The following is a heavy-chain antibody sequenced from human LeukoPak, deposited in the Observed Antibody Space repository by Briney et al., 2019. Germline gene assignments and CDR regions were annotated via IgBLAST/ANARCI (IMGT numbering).Heavy chain of an antibody. CDR3: ARDRRSDTVTRTRKHYYGMDV. D-gene: IGHD4-17*01. V-gene: IGHV1-46*01. J-gene: IGHJ6*02. CDR2: INPSGGST. Sequence: ASVKVSCKASGYTFTSYYMHWVRQAPGQGLEWMGIINPSGGSTSYAQKFQGRVTMTRDTSTSTVYMELSGLRSEDTAVYYCARDRRSDTVTRTRKHYYGMDVWGQGTTVTVSS. CDR1: GYTFTSYY.